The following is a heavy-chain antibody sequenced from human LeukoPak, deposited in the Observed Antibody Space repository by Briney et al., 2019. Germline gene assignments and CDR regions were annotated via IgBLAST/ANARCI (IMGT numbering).Heavy chain of an antibody. V-gene: IGHV1-69*05. CDR3: ARDGSMGDGGLASYYFDY. D-gene: IGHD2-21*02. J-gene: IGHJ4*02. CDR2: FMPIFGSA. Sequence: ASVKVSCKASRGTFNRYGISWVRQAPGHGPEWMGGFMPIFGSANYAERFQGRVTITTDESKSTAYMELSSLRSEDTAVYYCARDGSMGDGGLASYYFDYWGQGTLVTVSS. CDR1: RGTFNRYG.